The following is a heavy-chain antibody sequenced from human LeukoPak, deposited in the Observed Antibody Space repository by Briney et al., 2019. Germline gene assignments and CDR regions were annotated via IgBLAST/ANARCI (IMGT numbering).Heavy chain of an antibody. V-gene: IGHV3-21*01. CDR2: ISSSSDYI. Sequence: GGSLRLSCAASGFTFSSYNMNWVRQAPGKGLEWVSFISSSSDYIYYADSVKGRFTISRDNAKNSLYLQMNSLRAEDTAVYYCAREARLGELSPSGYWGQGTLVTVSS. CDR3: AREARLGELSPSGY. J-gene: IGHJ4*02. CDR1: GFTFSSYN. D-gene: IGHD3-16*02.